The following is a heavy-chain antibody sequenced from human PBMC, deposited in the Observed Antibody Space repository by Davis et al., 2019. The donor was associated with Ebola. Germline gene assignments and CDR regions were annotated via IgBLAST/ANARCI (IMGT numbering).Heavy chain of an antibody. Sequence: GESLKISCAASGLTFSSYGMHWVRQAPGKGLEWVAVIWYDGSNKYYADSVKGRFTISRDNSKNTLYLQMNSLRAEDTAVYYCARDPRSGSYYLYYYYGMDVWGQGTTVTVSS. CDR2: IWYDGSNK. CDR3: ARDPRSGSYYLYYYYGMDV. D-gene: IGHD1-26*01. J-gene: IGHJ6*02. CDR1: GLTFSSYG. V-gene: IGHV3-33*08.